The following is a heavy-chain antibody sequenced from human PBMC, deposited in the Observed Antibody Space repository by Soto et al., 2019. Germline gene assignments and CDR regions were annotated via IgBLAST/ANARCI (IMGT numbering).Heavy chain of an antibody. D-gene: IGHD1-26*01. CDR2: IYYSGST. CDR3: SRATVVGANGGSYYYGMDV. J-gene: IGHJ6*02. CDR1: GGSISSSSYY. V-gene: IGHV4-39*01. Sequence: SETLSLTCTVSGGSISSSSYYWGWIRQPPGKGLEWIGSIYYSGSTYYNPSLKSRVTISVDTSKNQFSLKLSSVTAADTAVYYCSRATVVGANGGSYYYGMDVWGQGTTVTVS.